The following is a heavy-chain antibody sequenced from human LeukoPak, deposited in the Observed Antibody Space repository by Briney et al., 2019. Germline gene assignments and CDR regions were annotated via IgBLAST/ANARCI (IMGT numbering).Heavy chain of an antibody. Sequence: KPSETLSLTCTVSGYSISSGYYWGWIRQPPGKGLEWIGSIYHSGSTYYNPSLKSRVTISVDTSKNQFSLKLSSVTAADTAVYYCAREAHWNYSPWFDPWGQGTLVTVSS. J-gene: IGHJ5*02. V-gene: IGHV4-38-2*02. D-gene: IGHD1-7*01. CDR1: GYSISSGYY. CDR3: AREAHWNYSPWFDP. CDR2: IYHSGST.